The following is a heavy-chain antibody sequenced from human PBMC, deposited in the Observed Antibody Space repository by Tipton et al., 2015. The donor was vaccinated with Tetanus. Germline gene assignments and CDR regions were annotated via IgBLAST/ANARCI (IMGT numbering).Heavy chain of an antibody. CDR2: MYWNDAK. D-gene: IGHD3-22*01. V-gene: IGHV2-5*01. CDR1: GFSLSTSGVG. J-gene: IGHJ6*02. CDR3: AHRGAYYYDSSGMTYYYYGMDV. Sequence: LVKPTQTLKLTCTFSGFSLSTSGVGVGWIRQTPGKALEWLALMYWNDAKRYSPSLKCRLTITEDTSNNQVVLTMTNMDPVDTATYYCAHRGAYYYDSSGMTYYYYGMDVWGQGTPVTVSS.